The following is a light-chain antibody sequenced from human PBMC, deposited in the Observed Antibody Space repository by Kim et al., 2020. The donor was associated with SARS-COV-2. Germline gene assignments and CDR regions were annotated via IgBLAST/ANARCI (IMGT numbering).Light chain of an antibody. V-gene: IGKV1-39*01. CDR1: QNTGTY. Sequence: DIQMTQSPSSLSASVGDKVTITCRASQNTGTYLNWYQQTPGKAPKLLIYAASSLQSGVPSRFSGSGSGTDFTLTISSLQREDFATYYCQQTYGHFGQGTRLEIK. CDR2: AAS. J-gene: IGKJ5*01. CDR3: QQTYGH.